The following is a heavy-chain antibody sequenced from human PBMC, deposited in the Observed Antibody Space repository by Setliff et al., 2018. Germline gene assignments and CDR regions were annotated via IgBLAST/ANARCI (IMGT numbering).Heavy chain of an antibody. V-gene: IGHV4-39*01. D-gene: IGHD3-10*01. Sequence: SETLSLACTVSGDSISSTSYQWGWVRQPPGKGLEWIGSIYYTGTAYYNPSLKSRVTISVDTSKNQFSLQVTSLAATDTALYFCARHEFVGGYYGSVTYRHFDYWGQGILVTVSS. CDR3: ARHEFVGGYYGSVTYRHFDY. CDR2: IYYTGTA. J-gene: IGHJ4*02. CDR1: GDSISSTSYQ.